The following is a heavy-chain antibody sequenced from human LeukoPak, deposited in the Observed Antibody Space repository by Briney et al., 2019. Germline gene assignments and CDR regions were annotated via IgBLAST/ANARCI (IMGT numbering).Heavy chain of an antibody. CDR3: ARDGRWLQKNDAFDI. J-gene: IGHJ3*02. CDR2: INPNSGGI. V-gene: IGHV1-2*02. D-gene: IGHD5-24*01. Sequence: ASVKVSCKASGYTFTGYYMHWVRQAPGQGLEWMGWINPNSGGINYAQKFQGRVTMTTDTSTSTAYMELRSLRSDDTAVYYCARDGRWLQKNDAFDIWGHGTMVTVSS. CDR1: GYTFTGYY.